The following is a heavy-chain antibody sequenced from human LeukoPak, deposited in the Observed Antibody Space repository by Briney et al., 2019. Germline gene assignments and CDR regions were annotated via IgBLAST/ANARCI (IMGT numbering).Heavy chain of an antibody. D-gene: IGHD7-27*01. Sequence: GGSLSFSGVAFGFMFSTYWLTWVGQAPGKGLEWVANINGDGSEKHYVDSLKGRFTISRDNAKNSLYLQMNSLSAEDTAVYYCASEINWGSGAFDVWGQGTMVTVSS. J-gene: IGHJ3*01. CDR2: INGDGSEK. V-gene: IGHV3-7*01. CDR3: ASEINWGSGAFDV. CDR1: GFMFSTYW.